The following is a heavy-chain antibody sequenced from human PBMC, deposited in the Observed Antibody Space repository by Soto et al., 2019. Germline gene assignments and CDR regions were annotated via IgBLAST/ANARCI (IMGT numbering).Heavy chain of an antibody. CDR3: AKADDGGTHFEN. V-gene: IGHV3-13*01. Sequence: EVQLVESGGGLVQPGGSLRLSCAASGFTVSRYDMHWVRQATGKGLEWVSVIGSAGDTYYPGSVKGRFTISRENAQNSLYLQMTRLRAEDPAVYYCAKADDGGTHFENWGQGTLVPVSS. D-gene: IGHD4-17*01. CDR1: GFTVSRYD. J-gene: IGHJ4*02. CDR2: IGSAGDT.